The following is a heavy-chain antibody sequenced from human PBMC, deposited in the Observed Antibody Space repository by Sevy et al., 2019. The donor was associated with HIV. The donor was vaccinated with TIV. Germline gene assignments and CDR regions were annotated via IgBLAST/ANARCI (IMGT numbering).Heavy chain of an antibody. J-gene: IGHJ2*01. CDR2: IYYRGST. D-gene: IGHD6-6*01. V-gene: IGHV4-59*01. CDR1: AGSISSYY. CDR3: ATSMAARIYWSFDL. Sequence: SETLSLTCTVSAGSISSYYWTWIRQSPGKGLEWIGNIYYRGSTNYNPSLKSRVTISVDTSKNQFSLKLSSVTAVDTAVYYCATSMAARIYWSFDLWGRGALVTVSS.